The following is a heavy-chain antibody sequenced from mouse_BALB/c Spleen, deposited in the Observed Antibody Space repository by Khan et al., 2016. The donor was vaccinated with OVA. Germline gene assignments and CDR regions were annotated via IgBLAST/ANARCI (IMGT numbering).Heavy chain of an antibody. J-gene: IGHJ3*01. CDR1: GYTFTSYT. CDR3: IRDGAYHRNDGWFAY. CDR2: INPSNGYT. V-gene: IGHV1-4*01. D-gene: IGHD2-14*01. Sequence: QVQLQQSGAELARPGASVKMSCKASGYTFTSYTIHWIKERPGQGLEWIGYINPSNGYTNYNQKFKDKATLTTDKSSTTAYLQLSSLTSDDSAVYNCIRDGAYHRNDGWFAYLGQGTLGTFSA.